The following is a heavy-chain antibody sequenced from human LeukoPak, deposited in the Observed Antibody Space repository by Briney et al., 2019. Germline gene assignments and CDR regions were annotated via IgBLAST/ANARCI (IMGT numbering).Heavy chain of an antibody. CDR2: ISSSSSYI. Sequence: SGGSLRLSCAASGFTFSSYSMNWVRQAPGKGLEWVSSISSSSSYIYSADSVKGRFTISRDNSKNSLYLQMNSLRTEDTALYYCARIGPGYWGQGTLVTVSS. CDR1: GFTFSSYS. V-gene: IGHV3-21*04. D-gene: IGHD1-1*01. CDR3: ARIGPGY. J-gene: IGHJ4*02.